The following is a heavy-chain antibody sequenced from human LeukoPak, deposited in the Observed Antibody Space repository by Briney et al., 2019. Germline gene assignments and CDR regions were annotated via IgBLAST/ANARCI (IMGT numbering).Heavy chain of an antibody. Sequence: ASVNVSYTPSGHTFTPYFMHWVRQAPGQRLQWWGWINLNSGYTNYARRFQGRVTMTRGTSITTAFMEMRGRRSADTAVFYCAAALDRSYSLISDFWGQGTLVTVSS. V-gene: IGHV1-2*02. J-gene: IGHJ4*02. D-gene: IGHD4-11*01. CDR1: GHTFTPYF. CDR2: INLNSGYT. CDR3: AAALDRSYSLISDF.